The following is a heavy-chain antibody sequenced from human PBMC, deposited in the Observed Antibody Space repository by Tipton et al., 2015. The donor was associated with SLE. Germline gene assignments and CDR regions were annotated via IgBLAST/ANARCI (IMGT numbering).Heavy chain of an antibody. CDR2: IYSGGST. CDR1: GFTVSSNY. Sequence: GSLRLSCVASGFTVSSNYMSWVRQAPGKGLEWVSVIYSGGSTYYADSVKGRFTISRHNSKNTPYLQMNSLRAEDTAVYYCARVNDFWSGYYKVGAFDIWGQGTMVTVSS. D-gene: IGHD3-3*01. CDR3: ARVNDFWSGYYKVGAFDI. J-gene: IGHJ3*02. V-gene: IGHV3-53*04.